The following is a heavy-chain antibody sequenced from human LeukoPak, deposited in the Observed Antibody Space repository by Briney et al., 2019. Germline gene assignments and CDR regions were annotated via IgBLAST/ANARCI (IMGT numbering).Heavy chain of an antibody. CDR1: GYTFTSYG. V-gene: IGHV1-18*01. CDR2: ISAYNGNT. CDR3: ARVGSLERLDFFDY. J-gene: IGHJ4*02. Sequence: ASVKVSCKASGYTFTSYGISWVRQAPGQGLEWMGWISAYNGNTNYAQKLQGRVTMTTDTSTSTAYTELRSLRSDDTAVYHCARVGSLERLDFFDYWGQGTLVTVSS. D-gene: IGHD1-1*01.